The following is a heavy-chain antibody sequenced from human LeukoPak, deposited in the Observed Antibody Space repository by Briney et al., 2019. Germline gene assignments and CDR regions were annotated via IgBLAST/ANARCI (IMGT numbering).Heavy chain of an antibody. CDR1: VYTFSIYG. Sequence: GGSLRLSCAASVYTFSIYGVHWVRHAPDKGLEWGADISYDGSKKYYADSVKSRFTISRDNSKNTLYLQMNSLRAEDTAVYYCAKDGAFYDILTGYYTGGFDYWGQGTLVTVSS. D-gene: IGHD3-9*01. CDR3: AKDGAFYDILTGYYTGGFDY. V-gene: IGHV3-30*18. CDR2: ISYDGSKK. J-gene: IGHJ4*02.